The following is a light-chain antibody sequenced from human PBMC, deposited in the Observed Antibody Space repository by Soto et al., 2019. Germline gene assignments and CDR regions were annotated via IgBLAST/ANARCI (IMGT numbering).Light chain of an antibody. Sequence: DIVLTQSPDSLAVSLGERATINCKSGQSVLSSSNNKNYLTWYQQKPGQPPKLLIYWASTRESGVPDRFSGSGSGTDFTLTISSLQAEDVAVYYCQQYYSAPLTFGGGTKVELK. CDR1: QSVLSSSNNKNY. V-gene: IGKV4-1*01. J-gene: IGKJ4*01. CDR2: WAS. CDR3: QQYYSAPLT.